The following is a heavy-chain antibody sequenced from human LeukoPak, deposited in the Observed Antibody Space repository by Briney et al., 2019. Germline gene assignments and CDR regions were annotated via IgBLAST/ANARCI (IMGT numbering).Heavy chain of an antibody. CDR1: GGSFSGYY. Sequence: SETLSLTRAVYGGSFSGYYWSWIRQPPGKELEWIGEINHSGSTNYNPSLKSRVTISVDTSKNQFSLKLSSVTAADTAVYYCARGGIAAAEWGQGTLVTVSS. CDR3: ARGGIAAAE. V-gene: IGHV4-34*01. CDR2: INHSGST. J-gene: IGHJ4*02. D-gene: IGHD6-13*01.